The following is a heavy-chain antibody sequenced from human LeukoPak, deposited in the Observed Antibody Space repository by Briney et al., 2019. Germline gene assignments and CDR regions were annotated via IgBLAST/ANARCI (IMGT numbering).Heavy chain of an antibody. Sequence: SETLSLTCTVSGGSISSYYWSWIRQPPGKGLEWIGEINHSGSTNYNPSLKSRVTISVDTSKNQFSLKLSSVTAADTAVYYCARGFSGSGWFDPWGQGTLVTVSS. CDR2: INHSGST. J-gene: IGHJ5*02. CDR1: GGSISSYY. CDR3: ARGFSGSGWFDP. D-gene: IGHD1-26*01. V-gene: IGHV4-34*01.